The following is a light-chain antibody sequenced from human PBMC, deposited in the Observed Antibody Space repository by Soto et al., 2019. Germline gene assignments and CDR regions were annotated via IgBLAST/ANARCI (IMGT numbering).Light chain of an antibody. CDR2: AAS. J-gene: IGKJ1*01. CDR3: QQYYSYPKT. V-gene: IGKV1-8*01. Sequence: IQMTQSPSSFSASTGDRVTITCRASQGISSYLAWYQQKPGKAPKLLIYAASTLQSGVPSRFSGSGSGTDFTLTISCLQSEDFATYYCQQYYSYPKTFGQGTKVEIK. CDR1: QGISSY.